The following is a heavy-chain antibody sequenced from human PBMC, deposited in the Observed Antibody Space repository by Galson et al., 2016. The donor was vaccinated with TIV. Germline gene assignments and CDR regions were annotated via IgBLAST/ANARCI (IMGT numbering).Heavy chain of an antibody. D-gene: IGHD1-1*01. CDR2: TFYRSKWYN. CDR1: GDSVSSNSAA. J-gene: IGHJ6*02. CDR3: ARGALDTDRQYYYYYGLDV. Sequence: CAISGDSVSSNSAAWNWLRQSPSRGLEWLGRTFYRSKWYNDYPPSVKSRITINPDTSKNQFSLQLNSVTPEDTAVYYCARGALDTDRQYYYYYGLDVWGQGTAVTVSS. V-gene: IGHV6-1*01.